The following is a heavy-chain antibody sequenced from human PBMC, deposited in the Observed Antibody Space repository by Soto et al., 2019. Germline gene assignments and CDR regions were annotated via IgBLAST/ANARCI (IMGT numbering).Heavy chain of an antibody. D-gene: IGHD3-10*01. V-gene: IGHV4-4*02. Sequence: SETLSLTCAVSGGSISSSNWWSWVRQPPGKGLEWIGEIYHSGSTNYNPSLKSRVTISVDKSKNQFSLKLSSVTAADTAVYYCASLYYYGSESRRGMDVWGQGTTVTVSS. J-gene: IGHJ6*02. CDR2: IYHSGST. CDR1: GGSISSSNW. CDR3: ASLYYYGSESRRGMDV.